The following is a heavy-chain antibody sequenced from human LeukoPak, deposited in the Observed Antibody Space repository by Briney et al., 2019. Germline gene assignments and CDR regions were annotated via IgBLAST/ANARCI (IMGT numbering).Heavy chain of an antibody. J-gene: IGHJ3*02. Sequence: SETLSLTCTVSGGSISSGFYYWAWIRQPPGKGLEWIGSIYYSGITYYNPSLKSPVTISVDTAKNQFSLKLSSVTAADTAVYYCARQWELLSGDAFDIWGQGTMVTVSS. CDR1: GGSISSGFYY. CDR3: ARQWELLSGDAFDI. V-gene: IGHV4-39*01. D-gene: IGHD1-26*01. CDR2: IYYSGIT.